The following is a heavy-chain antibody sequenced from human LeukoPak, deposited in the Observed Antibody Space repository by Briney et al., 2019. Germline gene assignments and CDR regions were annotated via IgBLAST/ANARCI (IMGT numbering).Heavy chain of an antibody. Sequence: GGSLRLSCAASGFTVRSNYMSWVRQAPGKGLEWGSEIYSDGTTYSAASVKGRFGISRDNSKNTVDLQMNSLRAEDTAVYYCARDLREHGVFDIWGQGTMVTVSS. V-gene: IGHV3-53*01. CDR2: IYSDGTT. CDR3: ARDLREHGVFDI. J-gene: IGHJ3*02. D-gene: IGHD1-26*01. CDR1: GFTVRSNY.